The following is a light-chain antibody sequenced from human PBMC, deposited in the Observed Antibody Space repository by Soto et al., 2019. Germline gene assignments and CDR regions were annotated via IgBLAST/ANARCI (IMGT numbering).Light chain of an antibody. CDR2: DAS. V-gene: IGKV3-11*01. CDR1: QSVSSY. Sequence: EIVLTQSPATLSLSPGERATLSCRASQSVSSYLAWYQQKPGQAPRLLIYDASNRATGIPARFSGSGSGTDFTLTISSLEPEDFAVYYCQQRTYLPWTFGQGTKVEIK. J-gene: IGKJ1*01. CDR3: QQRTYLPWT.